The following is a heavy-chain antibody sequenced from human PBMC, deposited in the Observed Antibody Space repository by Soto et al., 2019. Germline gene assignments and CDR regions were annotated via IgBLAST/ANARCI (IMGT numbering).Heavy chain of an antibody. D-gene: IGHD4-17*01. CDR2: ISGSGGST. J-gene: IGHJ4*02. CDR1: GFTFSSYA. V-gene: IGHV3-23*01. CDR3: AKDHYGDYNY. Sequence: EVQLLESGGGLVQPGGSLSLSCAASGFTFSSYAMSWVRQAPGKGLEWVSAISGSGGSTYYADSVKGRCTISRDNSKNTLYLHMNSLRAEDTAVDYGAKDHYGDYNYWGQGTLVTFSS.